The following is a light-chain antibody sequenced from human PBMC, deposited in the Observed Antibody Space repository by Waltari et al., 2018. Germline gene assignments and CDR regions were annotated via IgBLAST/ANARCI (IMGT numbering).Light chain of an antibody. CDR3: QQRDNWPRT. V-gene: IGKV3-11*01. Sequence: IVLTQSPATLSLSPGERAALSCRASQSISRYLGWYQQKPGQAPRLLIYDASNRATGIPARFSGRGSGTDFTLSITTLEPEDFAVYYCQQRDNWPRTFGQGTRVEV. J-gene: IGKJ1*01. CDR2: DAS. CDR1: QSISRY.